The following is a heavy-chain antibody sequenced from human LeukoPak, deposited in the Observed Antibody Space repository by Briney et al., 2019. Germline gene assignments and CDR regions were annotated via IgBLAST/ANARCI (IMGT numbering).Heavy chain of an antibody. Sequence: GGSLRLSCAASGFTFSSYSMHWVRQAPGKGLEWVSYISSSSSTIYYADSVKGRFTISRDNAKNSLFLQMNSLRAEDTAVYYCARADSGYTNWFGPWGQGTLVTVSS. J-gene: IGHJ5*02. CDR1: GFTFSSYS. CDR3: ARADSGYTNWFGP. D-gene: IGHD3-22*01. CDR2: ISSSSSTI. V-gene: IGHV3-48*01.